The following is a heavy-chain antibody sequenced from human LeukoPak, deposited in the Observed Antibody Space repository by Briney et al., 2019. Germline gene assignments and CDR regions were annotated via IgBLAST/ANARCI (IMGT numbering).Heavy chain of an antibody. D-gene: IGHD2-2*01. CDR2: ISSSSSTV. CDR1: GFTFSDYS. J-gene: IGHJ5*02. CDR3: AREVVFEVVPAQWFDP. V-gene: IGHV3-48*01. Sequence: GGSLRLSCAVSGFTFSDYSMNWVRQAPGKGLEWVSYISSSSSTVYYADSVKGRFTISRDNAKNSLYLQMNSLRAEDTAVYYCAREVVFEVVPAQWFDPWGQGTLVTVSS.